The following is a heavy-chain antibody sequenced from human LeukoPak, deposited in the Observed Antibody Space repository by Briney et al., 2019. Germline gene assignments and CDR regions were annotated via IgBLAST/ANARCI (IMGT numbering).Heavy chain of an antibody. CDR2: INPSGGST. Sequence: GASVKVSCKASGYTFTSYYMHWVRQPPGQGLEWMGIINPSGGSTSYAQKFQGRVTMTRDTSTSTVYMELSSLRSEDTAVYYCARESEINGFDYWGQGTLVTVSS. CDR3: ARESEINGFDY. CDR1: GYTFTSYY. J-gene: IGHJ4*02. D-gene: IGHD1-14*01. V-gene: IGHV1-46*01.